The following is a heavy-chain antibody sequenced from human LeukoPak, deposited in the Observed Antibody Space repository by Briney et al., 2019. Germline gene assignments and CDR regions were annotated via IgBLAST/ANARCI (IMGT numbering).Heavy chain of an antibody. D-gene: IGHD6-13*01. J-gene: IGHJ4*02. CDR2: ISRSSGYI. V-gene: IGHV3-21*01. Sequence: GGSLRLSCVASGFTLSSYSMNWVRQAPGKGLEWVSSISRSSGYIFYADSIKGRFTVSRDNSKNALYLQMNSLRADDTAVYYCARFPEESNTWSIDFWGQGTLVTVSS. CDR1: GFTLSSYS. CDR3: ARFPEESNTWSIDF.